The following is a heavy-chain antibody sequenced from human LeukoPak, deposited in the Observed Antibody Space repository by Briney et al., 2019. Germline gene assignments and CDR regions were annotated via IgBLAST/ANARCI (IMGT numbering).Heavy chain of an antibody. Sequence: SVKVSCKASGGTFISYAISWVRQAPGQGLEWMGGIIPIFGTANYAQKFQGRVTITADESTSTAYMELSSLRSEDTAVYYCAREAYDFWSGSDYWGQGTLVTVSS. D-gene: IGHD3-3*01. J-gene: IGHJ4*02. V-gene: IGHV1-69*13. CDR1: GGTFISYA. CDR2: IIPIFGTA. CDR3: AREAYDFWSGSDY.